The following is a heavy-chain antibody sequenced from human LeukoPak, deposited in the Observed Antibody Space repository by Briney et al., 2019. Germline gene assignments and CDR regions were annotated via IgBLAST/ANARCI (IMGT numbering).Heavy chain of an antibody. Sequence: GGSLRLSCSASGFPFSIYDMHWVRQAPRKGLEYLSAISSNEVGTYYADSVKGRFTISRDNSKDTLYLQITSLRAEDTAVYYCVKDLSGHRVLESWGQGTLVTVSS. J-gene: IGHJ4*02. D-gene: IGHD3-9*01. CDR1: GFPFSIYD. V-gene: IGHV3-64D*06. CDR2: ISSNEVGT. CDR3: VKDLSGHRVLES.